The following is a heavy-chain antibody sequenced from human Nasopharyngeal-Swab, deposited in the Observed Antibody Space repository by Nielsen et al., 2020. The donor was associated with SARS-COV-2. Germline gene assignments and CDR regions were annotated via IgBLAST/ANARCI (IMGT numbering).Heavy chain of an antibody. CDR3: ARGSSSYYFDY. J-gene: IGHJ4*02. V-gene: IGHV3-30-3*01. Sequence: GSLRLSCAASGFTFSSYATHWVRQAPGKGLEWVAVISYDGSNKYYADSVKGRFTISRDNSKNTLYLQMNSLRAEDTAVYYCARGSSSYYFDYWGQGTLVTVSS. CDR2: ISYDGSNK. D-gene: IGHD6-6*01. CDR1: GFTFSSYA.